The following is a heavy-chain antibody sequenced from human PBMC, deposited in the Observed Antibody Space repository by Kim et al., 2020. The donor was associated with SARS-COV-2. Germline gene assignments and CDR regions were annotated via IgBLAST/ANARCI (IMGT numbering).Heavy chain of an antibody. V-gene: IGHV3-23*01. J-gene: IGHJ6*03. CDR1: GFTFSSYA. CDR3: AKGGVLRYFDWLLSPWDYYYYMGV. CDR2: ISGSGGST. D-gene: IGHD3-9*01. Sequence: GGSLRLSCAASGFTFSSYAMSWVRQAPGKGLEWVSAISGSGGSTYYADSVKGRFTISRDNSKNTLYLQMNSLRAEDTAVYYCAKGGVLRYFDWLLSPWDYYYYMGVWGKGTTVTVSS.